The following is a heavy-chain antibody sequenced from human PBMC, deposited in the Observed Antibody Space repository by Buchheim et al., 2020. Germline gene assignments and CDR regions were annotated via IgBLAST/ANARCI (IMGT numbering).Heavy chain of an antibody. V-gene: IGHV4-39*01. Sequence: QVQLQESGPGLVKPSETLSLTCTVSGGSISSSSYYWGWIRQPPGKGLEWIGSIYYSGSTYYNPSLKSRVTISVDTSKNQFSLKLSSVTAADTAVYYCARQGIVVVIEYYYYGMDVWGQGTT. CDR2: IYYSGST. CDR1: GGSISSSSYY. J-gene: IGHJ6*02. D-gene: IGHD3-22*01. CDR3: ARQGIVVVIEYYYYGMDV.